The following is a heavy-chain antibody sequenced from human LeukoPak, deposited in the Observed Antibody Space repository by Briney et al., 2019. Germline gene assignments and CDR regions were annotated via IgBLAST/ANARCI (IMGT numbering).Heavy chain of an antibody. CDR3: AKQSYYFDY. Sequence: PGGSLRLSCAASGFTFSYYEMIWVRQAPGKGLEWVSYITGGSTTKNYADSVKGRFTISRDNAKNSLYLQMNSLRAEDTAVYYCAKQSYYFDYWGQGTLVTVSS. CDR2: ITGGSTTK. CDR1: GFTFSYYE. D-gene: IGHD1/OR15-1a*01. V-gene: IGHV3-48*03. J-gene: IGHJ4*02.